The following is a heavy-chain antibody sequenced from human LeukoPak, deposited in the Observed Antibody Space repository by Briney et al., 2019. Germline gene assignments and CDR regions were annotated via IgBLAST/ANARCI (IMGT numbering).Heavy chain of an antibody. V-gene: IGHV3-48*02. CDR1: GFNFITAA. D-gene: IGHD2-21*02. CDR2: ISSSSTTI. Sequence: GGSLRLSCAASGFNFITAAMTWVRQAPGKGLEWVSYISSSSTTIYYADSLKGRFTISRDNGKNSLYLQMNSLRDEDTAVYYCARDRYCGGDCYSNAFDIWGQGTMVTVSS. J-gene: IGHJ3*02. CDR3: ARDRYCGGDCYSNAFDI.